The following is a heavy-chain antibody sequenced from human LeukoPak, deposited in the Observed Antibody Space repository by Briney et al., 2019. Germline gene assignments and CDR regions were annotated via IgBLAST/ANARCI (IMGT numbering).Heavy chain of an antibody. J-gene: IGHJ4*02. CDR3: AKDLYYDSSGYNY. CDR1: GFTVSSNY. Sequence: GGSLRLSCAASGFTVSSNYMSWVRQAPGKGLEWVSVIYSGGSTYYADSVKGRFTISRDNSKNTLYLQMNSLRAEDTAVYYCAKDLYYDSSGYNYWGQGTLVTVSS. CDR2: IYSGGST. V-gene: IGHV3-53*01. D-gene: IGHD3-22*01.